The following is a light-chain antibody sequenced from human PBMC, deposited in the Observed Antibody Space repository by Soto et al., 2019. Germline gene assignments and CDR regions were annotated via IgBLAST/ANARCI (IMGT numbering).Light chain of an antibody. CDR2: AAS. Sequence: DIQMTQSPSSVSVSVGDTVTITFRASQSISSYLNWYQQKPGKAPKLLIYAASSLQSGVPSRFSGSGSGTDFTLTISSLQPEDFATYYCQQSYSTPLTFGGGTKVDIK. J-gene: IGKJ4*01. CDR1: QSISSY. V-gene: IGKV1-39*01. CDR3: QQSYSTPLT.